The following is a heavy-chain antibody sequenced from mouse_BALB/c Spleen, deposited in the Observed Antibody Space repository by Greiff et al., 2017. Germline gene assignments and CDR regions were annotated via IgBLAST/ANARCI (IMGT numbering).Heavy chain of an antibody. Sequence: QVQLQQPGAELVRPGASVKLSCKASGYTFTSYWINWVKQRPGQGLEWIGNIYPSDSYTNYNQKFKDKATLTVDKSSSTAYMQLSSPTSEDSAVYYCTRSDYRYAWFAYWGQGTLVTVSA. CDR2: IYPSDSYT. D-gene: IGHD2-14*01. J-gene: IGHJ3*01. CDR3: TRSDYRYAWFAY. CDR1: GYTFTSYW. V-gene: IGHV1-69*02.